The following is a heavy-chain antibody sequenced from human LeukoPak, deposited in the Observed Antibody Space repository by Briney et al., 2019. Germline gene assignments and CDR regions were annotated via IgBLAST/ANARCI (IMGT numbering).Heavy chain of an antibody. V-gene: IGHV3-20*04. CDR3: ARVRFVEFFDY. D-gene: IGHD3-3*01. CDR1: GFNFDGHG. CDR2: ISWNGGSA. Sequence: SGGSLRLSCAASGFNFDGHGMSWVRQVPGKGLEWVSGISWNGGSADYADSVKGRFTISRDNSKNTVYLQMNSLRAEDTAVYFCARVRFVEFFDYWGQGTLVTVSS. J-gene: IGHJ4*02.